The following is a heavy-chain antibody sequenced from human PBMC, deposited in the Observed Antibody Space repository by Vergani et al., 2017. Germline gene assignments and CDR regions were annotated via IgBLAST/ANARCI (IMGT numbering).Heavy chain of an antibody. V-gene: IGHV3-11*01. CDR2: ISVSGTSI. CDR1: GFTFNAYY. D-gene: IGHD2-2*01. J-gene: IGHJ4*02. Sequence: QEQLVESGGGLVKPGGSLRLSCEASGFTFNAYYMSWVRQAPGKGLECVSYISVSGTSIHYADSVKGRFTISRDNAKSSLSLQMHSLTAEDTAVYYCVTCGKSTNCRAFDYWGQGTLVTVSS. CDR3: VTCGKSTNCRAFDY.